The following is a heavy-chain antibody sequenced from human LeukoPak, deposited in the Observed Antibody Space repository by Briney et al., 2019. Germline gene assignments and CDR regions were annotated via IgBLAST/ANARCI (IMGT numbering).Heavy chain of an antibody. CDR2: IYYSGST. J-gene: IGHJ4*02. Sequence: SETLSLTCTVSGGSISSSSYYWGWIRQPPGKGLEWIGSIYYSGSTYYNPSLKSRVTISVDTSKNQFSLKLSSVTAADTAVYYCARDSPDYYDSSGIPGGTIYWGQGTLVTVSS. D-gene: IGHD3-22*01. CDR1: GGSISSSSYY. CDR3: ARDSPDYYDSSGIPGGTIY. V-gene: IGHV4-39*07.